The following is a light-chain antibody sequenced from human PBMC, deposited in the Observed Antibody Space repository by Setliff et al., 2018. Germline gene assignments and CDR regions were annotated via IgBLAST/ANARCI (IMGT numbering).Light chain of an antibody. CDR1: STDVGRYIF. CDR2: DVS. CDR3: SSYTRSGTRV. Sequence: QSVLTQPASVSGSPGQSITISCTGSSTDVGRYIFVSWYQQHPGKAPRLMIFDVSNRPSGVSNRFSGSKSGSTASLTISGLQPEDEADYYCSSYTRSGTRVFGTGTKVTVL. V-gene: IGLV2-14*03. J-gene: IGLJ1*01.